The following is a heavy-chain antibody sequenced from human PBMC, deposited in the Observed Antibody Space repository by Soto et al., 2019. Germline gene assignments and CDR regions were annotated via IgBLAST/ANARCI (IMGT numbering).Heavy chain of an antibody. V-gene: IGHV1-18*01. J-gene: IGHJ4*02. CDR2: IRTSNGET. CDR3: ATALGTSGWFDY. Sequence: QVQLVQSGGEVKKPGASVKVSCKASAYTFTIYGITWVRQAPGQVPEWMGWIRTSNGETKYAQNFQGRVTMTRDTSTNTVFMDLRSLSSDDTALYYCATALGTSGWFDYWGQGTLLTVSS. D-gene: IGHD6-25*01. CDR1: AYTFTIYG.